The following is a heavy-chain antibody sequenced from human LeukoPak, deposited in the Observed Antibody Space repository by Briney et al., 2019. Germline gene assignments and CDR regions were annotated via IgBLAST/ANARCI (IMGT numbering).Heavy chain of an antibody. CDR3: ATPPLLAGKNYGMDV. D-gene: IGHD2-15*01. J-gene: IGHJ6*02. CDR2: FDPEDGET. Sequence: ASVKVSCRVSGYTLTELSMHWLRQAPGKGLEGMGGFDPEDGETIYAQKFQGRVTMTEHTSTDTAYMELSSLRSEDTAVYSCATPPLLAGKNYGMDVWGQGTTVTVSS. CDR1: GYTLTELS. V-gene: IGHV1-24*01.